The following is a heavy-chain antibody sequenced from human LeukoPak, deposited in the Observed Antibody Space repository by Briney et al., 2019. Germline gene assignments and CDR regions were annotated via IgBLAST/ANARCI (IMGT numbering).Heavy chain of an antibody. CDR3: AKDYPTVTTILGPDYYYGMDV. Sequence: GGSLRLSCAASGFTFSSYAMSWVRQAPGKRLEWVSAISGSGGSTYYADSVKGRFTISRDNSKNTLYLQMNSLRAEDTAVYYCAKDYPTVTTILGPDYYYGMDVWGQGTTVTVSS. D-gene: IGHD4-17*01. CDR2: ISGSGGST. CDR1: GFTFSSYA. J-gene: IGHJ6*02. V-gene: IGHV3-23*01.